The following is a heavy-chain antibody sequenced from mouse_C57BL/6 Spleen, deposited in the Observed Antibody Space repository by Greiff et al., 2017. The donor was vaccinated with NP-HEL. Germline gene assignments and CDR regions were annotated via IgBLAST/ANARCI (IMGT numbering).Heavy chain of an antibody. V-gene: IGHV1-61*01. CDR3: ARSIYESMDY. D-gene: IGHD2-3*01. Sequence: QVQLKQPGAELVRPGSSVKLSCKASGYTFTSYWMDWVKQRPGQGLEWIGNIYPSDSETHYNQKFKDKATLTVDKSSSTAYMQLSSLTSEDSAVYYCARSIYESMDYWGQGTSVTVSS. CDR1: GYTFTSYW. J-gene: IGHJ4*01. CDR2: IYPSDSET.